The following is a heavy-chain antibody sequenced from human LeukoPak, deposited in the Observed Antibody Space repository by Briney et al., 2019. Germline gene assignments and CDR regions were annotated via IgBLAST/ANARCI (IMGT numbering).Heavy chain of an antibody. J-gene: IGHJ4*02. CDR1: GFTFSSYG. D-gene: IGHD6-13*01. CDR2: IRYDGSNE. Sequence: PGGSLRLSCAASGFTFSSYGMHWVRQAPGKGLEWVSFIRYDGSNEYYADSVRGRFTISRDNSKNTLYLQMNSLRAEDAAVYYCAKMGVYSSSGSGYWGQGTLVTVSS. V-gene: IGHV3-30*02. CDR3: AKMGVYSSSGSGY.